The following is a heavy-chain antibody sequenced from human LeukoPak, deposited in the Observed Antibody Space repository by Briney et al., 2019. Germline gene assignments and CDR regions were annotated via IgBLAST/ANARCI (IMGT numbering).Heavy chain of an antibody. V-gene: IGHV4-30-2*01. CDR3: ARGGTTVTTFAY. D-gene: IGHD4-17*01. Sequence: SETLSLTCAVSGGSISSGGYSWSWIRQPPGKGLEWIGYIDHSGSTYYNPSLKSRVTISVDRSKNQFSLKLSSVTAADTAVYYCARGGTTVTTFAYWGQGTLVTVSS. CDR1: GGSISSGGYS. CDR2: IDHSGST. J-gene: IGHJ4*02.